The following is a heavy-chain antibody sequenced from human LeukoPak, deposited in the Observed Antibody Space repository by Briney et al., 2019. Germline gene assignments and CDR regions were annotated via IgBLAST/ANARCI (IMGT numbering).Heavy chain of an antibody. V-gene: IGHV4-4*02. CDR3: ARGKSLTRIHPYGHFDL. J-gene: IGHJ2*01. CDR2: IYHTGVT. CDR1: GGSINSSYW. D-gene: IGHD5-18*01. Sequence: PSETLSLTCAVSGGSINSSYWWNWVRQPPGKGLEWIGEIYHTGVTNYNSSHKNRVIISVDKSKNQFSLKLRSVNAADTAVYFCARGKSLTRIHPYGHFDLWGRGTLVTVSS.